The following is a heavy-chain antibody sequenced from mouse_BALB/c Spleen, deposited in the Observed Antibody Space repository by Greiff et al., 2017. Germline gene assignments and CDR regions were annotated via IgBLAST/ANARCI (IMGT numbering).Heavy chain of an antibody. CDR3: ARSANWDYCDY. Sequence: EVQVVESGGGLVQPGGSRKLSCAASGFTFSSFGMHWVRQAPEKGLEWVAYISSGSSTIYYADTVKGRFTISRDNPKNTLFLQMTSLRSEDTAMYYCARSANWDYCDYWGQGTTLTVSS. J-gene: IGHJ2*01. CDR2: ISSGSSTI. CDR1: GFTFSSFG. D-gene: IGHD4-1*01. V-gene: IGHV5-17*02.